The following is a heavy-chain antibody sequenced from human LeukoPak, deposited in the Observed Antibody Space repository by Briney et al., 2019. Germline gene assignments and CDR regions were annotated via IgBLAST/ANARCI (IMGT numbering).Heavy chain of an antibody. V-gene: IGHV3-23*01. CDR1: GFTFSSYA. Sequence: GGSLRLSCAASGFTFSSYAMSWVRQAPGKGLEWVSSISGSSTYYADSVKGRFTISKDTSKNTLYLQMSSLRAEDTAVYYCAKEEWLGKMNYFDHWGQGTLVTVSS. J-gene: IGHJ4*02. CDR3: AKEEWLGKMNYFDH. D-gene: IGHD6-19*01. CDR2: ISGSST.